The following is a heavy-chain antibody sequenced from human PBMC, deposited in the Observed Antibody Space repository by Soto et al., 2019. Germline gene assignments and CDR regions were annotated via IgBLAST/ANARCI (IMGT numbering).Heavy chain of an antibody. V-gene: IGHV3-9*01. CDR3: ANDISLRGWVYLVVEY. CDR1: GFTFNVDG. J-gene: IGHJ4*02. Sequence: EVQLVESGGGWVQPGRSLRLSCAASGFTFNVDGMHCVRQAPGKGLEWVSGINYNSGSVGYADSVKGRFTISRDNAKNSLHLQMNSLRAEDTAVYYRANDISLRGWVYLVVEYWGQGTLVTVSP. CDR2: INYNSGSV. D-gene: IGHD6-13*01.